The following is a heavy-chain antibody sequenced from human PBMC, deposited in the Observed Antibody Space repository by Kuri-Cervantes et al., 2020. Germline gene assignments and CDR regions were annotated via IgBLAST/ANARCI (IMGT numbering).Heavy chain of an antibody. CDR3: ARGWPGGGFDY. V-gene: IGHV3-33*08. CDR1: GFTVSSNY. D-gene: IGHD3-16*01. CDR2: IWYDGSNK. Sequence: GGSLRLSCAASGFTVSSNYMTWVRQAPGKGPEWVAVIWYDGSNKYYADSVKGRFTISRDNSKNTLYLQMNSLRAEDTAVYYCARGWPGGGFDYWGQGTLVTVSS. J-gene: IGHJ4*02.